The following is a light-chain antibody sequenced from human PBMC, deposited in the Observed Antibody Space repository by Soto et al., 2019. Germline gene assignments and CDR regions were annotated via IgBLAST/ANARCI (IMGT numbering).Light chain of an antibody. CDR3: SSYTSSSTYWV. CDR1: SSDVGGYNY. Sequence: QSVLTQPASVSGSPGQSITISCTGTSSDVGGYNYVSWYQQHPGKAPKLMILDVSSRPSGVSNRFSGSKSGNTASLTISGLQAEDEAHYFCSSYTSSSTYWVFGGGTQLTVL. CDR2: DVS. V-gene: IGLV2-14*01. J-gene: IGLJ3*02.